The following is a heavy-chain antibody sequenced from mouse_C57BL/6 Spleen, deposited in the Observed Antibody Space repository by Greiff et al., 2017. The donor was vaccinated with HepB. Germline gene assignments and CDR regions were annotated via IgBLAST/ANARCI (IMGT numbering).Heavy chain of an antibody. V-gene: IGHV5-6*01. CDR2: ISSGGSYT. Sequence: DVHLVESGGDLVKPGGSLKLSCAASGFTFSSYGMSWVRQTPDKRLEWVATISSGGSYTYYPDSVKGRFTISRDNAKNTLYLQMSSLKSEDTAMYYCERHGDYGSSWDYWGQGTTLTVSS. J-gene: IGHJ2*01. CDR3: ERHGDYGSSWDY. CDR1: GFTFSSYG. D-gene: IGHD1-1*01.